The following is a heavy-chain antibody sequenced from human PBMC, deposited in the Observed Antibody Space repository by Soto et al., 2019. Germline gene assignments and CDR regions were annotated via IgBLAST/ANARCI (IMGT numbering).Heavy chain of an antibody. V-gene: IGHV3-23*01. CDR3: AKDLSSEGWFDP. Sequence: EVQLLESGGGLVQPGGSLRLSCAASGFTFSNYAMTWVRQPPGKGLEWVAAISGSGGSTYYADSVKGRFTISRDNSKNTLYLQMNSLRAEDTAVYYCAKDLSSEGWFDPWGQGTLVTVSS. CDR1: GFTFSNYA. J-gene: IGHJ5*02. CDR2: ISGSGGST.